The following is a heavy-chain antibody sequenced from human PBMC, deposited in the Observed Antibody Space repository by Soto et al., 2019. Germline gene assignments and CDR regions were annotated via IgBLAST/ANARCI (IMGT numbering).Heavy chain of an antibody. CDR1: GFTFDDYA. D-gene: IGHD3-22*01. Sequence: EVQLVESGGGLVQPGRSLRLSCAASGFTFDDYAMHWVRQAPGKGLEWVSGINWDSGNIGYADSVKGRLTISRDNAKNSLYLQMNSLRAEDTALYYCAKDRTNYYDSSGYGFDYWGQGTLVTVSS. J-gene: IGHJ4*02. CDR2: INWDSGNI. V-gene: IGHV3-9*01. CDR3: AKDRTNYYDSSGYGFDY.